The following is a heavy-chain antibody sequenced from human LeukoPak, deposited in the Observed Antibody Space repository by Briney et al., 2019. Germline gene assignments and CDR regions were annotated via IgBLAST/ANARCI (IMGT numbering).Heavy chain of an antibody. CDR2: ISGNGGST. Sequence: GGSLRLSCAASGFTFSSYAMSWVRQAPGKGRERVSAISGNGGSTYYADSVKGRFTISRDNSKNTLYLQMNSLRAEDTAVYYCANARRSPTYGGSYHYGNYWGQGTLVTVSS. J-gene: IGHJ4*02. CDR3: ANARRSPTYGGSYHYGNY. CDR1: GFTFSSYA. D-gene: IGHD1-26*01. V-gene: IGHV3-23*01.